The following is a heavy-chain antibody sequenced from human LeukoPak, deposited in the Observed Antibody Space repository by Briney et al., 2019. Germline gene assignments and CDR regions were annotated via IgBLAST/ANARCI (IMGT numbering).Heavy chain of an antibody. CDR1: GFTFITYE. CDR2: IGSAGSTV. CDR3: ARERGDYRAFDI. D-gene: IGHD4-17*01. V-gene: IGHV3-48*03. J-gene: IGHJ3*02. Sequence: GGSLRLSCAASGFTFITYEMHWVRQAPGMGLEWLSYIGSAGSTVFYADSVKGRFTISRDNGRDSLFLQMNGLRAEDTAVYYCARERGDYRAFDIWGRGTMVTVSS.